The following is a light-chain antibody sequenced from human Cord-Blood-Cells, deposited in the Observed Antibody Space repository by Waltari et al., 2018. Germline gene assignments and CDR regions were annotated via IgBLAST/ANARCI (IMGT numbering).Light chain of an antibody. J-gene: IGKJ3*01. CDR3: QQYDNLPPQFT. V-gene: IGKV1-33*01. CDR1: QDISNY. CDR2: DAS. Sequence: DIQMTQSPSSMSASVGDRVTITCQASQDISNYLNWYQQKPGKAPKLLIYDASTLETRVPSRFSGSGSGTDFTFTISSLQPEDIATYYCQQYDNLPPQFTFGPGTKVDIK.